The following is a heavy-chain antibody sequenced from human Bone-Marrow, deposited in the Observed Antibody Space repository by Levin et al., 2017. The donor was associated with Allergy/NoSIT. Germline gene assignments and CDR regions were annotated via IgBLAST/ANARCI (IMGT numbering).Heavy chain of an antibody. CDR2: ISGSGGST. V-gene: IGHV3-23*01. CDR3: AKASLVVVAATPDY. CDR1: GFTFSSYA. J-gene: IGHJ4*02. D-gene: IGHD2-15*01. Sequence: SCAASGFTFSSYAMSWVRQAPGKGLEWVSAISGSGGSTYYADSVKGRFTISRDNSKNTLYLQMNSLRAEDTAVYYCAKASLVVVAATPDYWGQGTLVTVSS.